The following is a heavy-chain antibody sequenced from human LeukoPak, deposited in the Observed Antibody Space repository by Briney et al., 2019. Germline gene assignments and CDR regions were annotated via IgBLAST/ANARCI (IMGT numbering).Heavy chain of an antibody. CDR2: VTTSSSAI. Sequence: GGSLRLSCAASGFSFSNYNMNWVRQGPGKGLEWISYVTTSSSAIYYADSVKGRFTISRDNAKSSLYLQMNSLRDEDTAVYYCARDGYCSSGSCYGSYDYWGQGTLVTVSS. V-gene: IGHV3-48*02. CDR1: GFSFSNYN. J-gene: IGHJ4*02. D-gene: IGHD2-15*01. CDR3: ARDGYCSSGSCYGSYDY.